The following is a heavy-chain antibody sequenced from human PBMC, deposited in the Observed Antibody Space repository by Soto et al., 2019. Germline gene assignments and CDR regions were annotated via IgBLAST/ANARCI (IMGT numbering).Heavy chain of an antibody. CDR3: ASQFCSGGACFNWFDP. Sequence: PSETLSLTYTVSGGSIRSSLYYWSWIRQPPGKGLEWIGHIFDSGITHYNPSLKSRVAMSVDTSKNQFSLNLTSVTAADTAVYFCASQFCSGGACFNWFDPWGHGTLVTVSS. J-gene: IGHJ5*02. CDR2: IFDSGIT. CDR1: GGSIRSSLYY. D-gene: IGHD2-21*02. V-gene: IGHV4-30-4*01.